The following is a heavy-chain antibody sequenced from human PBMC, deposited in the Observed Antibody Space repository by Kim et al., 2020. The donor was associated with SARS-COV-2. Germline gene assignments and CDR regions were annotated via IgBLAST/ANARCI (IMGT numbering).Heavy chain of an antibody. Sequence: GGSLRLSCAASGFTFSSYSMNWVRQAPGKGLELVSSISSSSRYIYYAHSVKGRFTNSRDNAKNSLYLQMNSLRAEDTAVYYCSRDLSVGAIGYYYYGMDVWGQGTTVTVSS. CDR3: SRDLSVGAIGYYYYGMDV. D-gene: IGHD1-26*01. J-gene: IGHJ6*02. CDR2: ISSSSRYI. V-gene: IGHV3-21*01. CDR1: GFTFSSYS.